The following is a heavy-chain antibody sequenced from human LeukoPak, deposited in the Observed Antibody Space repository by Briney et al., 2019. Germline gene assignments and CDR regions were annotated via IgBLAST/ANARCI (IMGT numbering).Heavy chain of an antibody. CDR1: GFTFSNFA. D-gene: IGHD4/OR15-4a*01. CDR2: ISGSGSGGRT. Sequence: PGGSLRLSCAASGFTFSNFAMSWVSQAPGKGLEWVSVISGSGSGGRTYYADSVKGQFTISRDNSKKTLYLPMNRLRVEDTAVYYCAKEVGPYGDDPLDYWGQGTLVTVSS. V-gene: IGHV3-23*01. CDR3: AKEVGPYGDDPLDY. J-gene: IGHJ4*02.